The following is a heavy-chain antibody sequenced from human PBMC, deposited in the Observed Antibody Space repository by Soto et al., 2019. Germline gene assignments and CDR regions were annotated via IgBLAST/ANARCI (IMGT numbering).Heavy chain of an antibody. D-gene: IGHD3-10*01. Sequence: QVQLVQSGAEVKKPGASVKVSCKASGYTFSSYGISWVRQAPGQGLEWMGWISAYNGNTKYAKRNQGRVTMTTDTSTRTGYMVVGCLLSDDWVEYYSPRVTVRVAFLGQGTLVTVA. CDR2: ISAYNGNT. J-gene: IGHJ4*02. CDR3: PRVTVRVAF. V-gene: IGHV1-18*01. CDR1: GYTFSSYG.